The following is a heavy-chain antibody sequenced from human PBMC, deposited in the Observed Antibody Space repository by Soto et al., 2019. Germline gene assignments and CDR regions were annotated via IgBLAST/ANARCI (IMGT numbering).Heavy chain of an antibody. Sequence: SETLSLTCTVSGGSISSYYWSWIRQPPGKGLEWIGYIYYSGSTNYNPSLKSRVTISVDTSKNQFSLKLSSVTAADTAVYYCARDRGRDGYKVFDYWGQGTLVNVSS. CDR2: IYYSGST. CDR1: GGSISSYY. V-gene: IGHV4-59*01. D-gene: IGHD1-26*01. CDR3: ARDRGRDGYKVFDY. J-gene: IGHJ4*02.